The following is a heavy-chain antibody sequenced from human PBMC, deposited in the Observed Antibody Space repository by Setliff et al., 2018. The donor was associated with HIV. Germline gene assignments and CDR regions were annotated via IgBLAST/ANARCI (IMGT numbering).Heavy chain of an antibody. CDR3: ARDGGSGYDPSNYYYYGMDV. CDR1: GGSISSHY. CDR2: IYYSGNT. V-gene: IGHV4-59*11. Sequence: SETLSLTCTVSGGSISSHYWSWIRQPPGKGLEWIGSIYYSGNTNYNPSLKSRVTISVDTSKNQFSLKLSSVTAADTAVYYCARDGGSGYDPSNYYYYGMDVWGQGTTVTVSS. D-gene: IGHD5-12*01. J-gene: IGHJ6*02.